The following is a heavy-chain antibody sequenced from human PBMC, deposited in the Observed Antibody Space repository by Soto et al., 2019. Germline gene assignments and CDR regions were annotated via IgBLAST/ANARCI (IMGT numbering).Heavy chain of an antibody. CDR3: ARSDSTNSWYEFPF. CDR2: ISTDGSST. J-gene: IGHJ4*01. CDR1: GFSFNDYR. D-gene: IGHD6-13*01. V-gene: IGHV3-74*01. Sequence: EVQLVESGGGLVQPGGSLRLSCAASGFSFNDYRMHWVRQAPGKGLVWVASISTDGSSTYYADSVKSRFTISRDNAKNTRNMQMNSLRAEDTATYYCARSDSTNSWYEFPFWSHGTLLTVSS.